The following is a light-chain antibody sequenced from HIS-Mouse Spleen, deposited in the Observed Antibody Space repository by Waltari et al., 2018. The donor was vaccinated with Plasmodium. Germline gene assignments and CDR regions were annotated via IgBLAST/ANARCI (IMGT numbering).Light chain of an antibody. CDR3: QQYNSYYT. CDR2: TAS. V-gene: IGKV1-5*03. Sequence: DIQITKSPSTLSASVGDRATITCRASQSISTWLSWYQQKPGKAPKLLIYTASSLESGVPSRFGGSGSGTEFTLTISSLQPDDFANYYCQQYNSYYTFGQGTKLEIK. CDR1: QSISTW. J-gene: IGKJ2*01.